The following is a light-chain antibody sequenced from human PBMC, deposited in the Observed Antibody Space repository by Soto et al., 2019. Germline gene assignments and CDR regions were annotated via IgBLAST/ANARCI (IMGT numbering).Light chain of an antibody. Sequence: QSALTQPASVSGSPGQSITISCTGTSSDVGAYNYVSWYQQHPGKAPKLIIYDVSNRPSGVSNRFSGSKSGNTASLTISGLLTEDEADYYCSSYTTSVTAVFGGGTQLTVL. CDR3: SSYTTSVTAV. CDR2: DVS. CDR1: SSDVGAYNY. V-gene: IGLV2-14*03. J-gene: IGLJ7*01.